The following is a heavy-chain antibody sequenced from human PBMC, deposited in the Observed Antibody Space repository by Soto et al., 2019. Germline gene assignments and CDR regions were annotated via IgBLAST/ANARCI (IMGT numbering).Heavy chain of an antibody. CDR1: GYSFTSYW. CDR2: IDPSDSYT. D-gene: IGHD6-6*01. CDR3: ARHYSSSSQTSYYYYGMDV. J-gene: IGHJ6*02. Sequence: SGESLKISCKGSGYSFTSYWISWVRQMPGKGLEWMGRIDPSDSYTNYSPSFQGHVTISADKSISTAYLQWSSLKASDAAMYYCARHYSSSSQTSYYYYGMDVWGQGTTVTVSS. V-gene: IGHV5-10-1*01.